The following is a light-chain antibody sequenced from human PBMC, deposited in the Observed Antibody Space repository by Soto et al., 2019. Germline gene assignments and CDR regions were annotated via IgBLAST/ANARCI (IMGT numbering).Light chain of an antibody. CDR1: ASDIGNYNY. J-gene: IGLJ3*02. CDR3: YSYSAYTTLWV. CDR2: GVS. Sequence: QSALTQPASVSGSPGQSITISCTGTASDIGNYNYVSWYQVHPGKAHKLLIYGVSNRPSGVSNRFSGSKSGNAASLTISGLQAEDEADYYCYSYSAYTTLWVFGGGTKLTVL. V-gene: IGLV2-14*01.